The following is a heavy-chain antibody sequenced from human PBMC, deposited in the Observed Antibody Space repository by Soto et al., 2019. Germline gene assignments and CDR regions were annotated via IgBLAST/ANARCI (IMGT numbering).Heavy chain of an antibody. V-gene: IGHV4-59*12. J-gene: IGHJ5*02. CDR2: IYYSGST. D-gene: IGHD3-10*01. CDR3: ARAKVRMVRGVIIYWFDP. CDR1: GGSISSYY. Sequence: PSETLSLTCTVSGGSISSYYWSWIRQPPGKGLEWIGYIYYSGSTNYNPSLKSRVTISVDTSKNQFSLKLSSVTAADTAVYYCARAKVRMVRGVIIYWFDPWGQGTLVTVPQ.